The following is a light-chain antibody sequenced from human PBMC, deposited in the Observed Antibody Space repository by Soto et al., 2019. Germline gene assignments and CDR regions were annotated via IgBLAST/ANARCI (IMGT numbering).Light chain of an antibody. V-gene: IGKV3D-20*02. CDR3: QHRAGWPPALT. CDR2: GAS. CDR1: XSVSSSY. J-gene: IGKJ4*01. Sequence: EIVLTQSPATQSPSPGQRPSLSCXXXXSVSSSYLAWYQQKPGQAPRLLIYGASSRATGIPARFSGSGSGTDFTLTISSLEPEDFAVYFCQHRAGWPPALTFGGGTKVDIK.